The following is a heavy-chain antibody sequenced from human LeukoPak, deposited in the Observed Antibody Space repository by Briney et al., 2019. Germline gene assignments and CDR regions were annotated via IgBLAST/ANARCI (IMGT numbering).Heavy chain of an antibody. Sequence: GASVKVSCKASGYTFTGYYMHWVRQAPGQGLEWMGWINPNSGGTNYAQKFQGRVTMTRDTSISTAYMELSRLRSDDTAVYYCARVNLELLPNYYYMDVWGKGTTVTVSS. CDR2: INPNSGGT. V-gene: IGHV1-2*02. J-gene: IGHJ6*03. CDR3: ARVNLELLPNYYYMDV. D-gene: IGHD1-7*01. CDR1: GYTFTGYY.